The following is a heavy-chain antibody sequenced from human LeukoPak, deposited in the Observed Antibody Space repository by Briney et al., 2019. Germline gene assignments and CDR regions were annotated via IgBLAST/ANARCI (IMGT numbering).Heavy chain of an antibody. V-gene: IGHV4-59*01. Sequence: PSETLSLTCNVSGGSINSYYWSWIRQPPGKRLEWIGYTFYSGSTDYNPSLKSRVTMSLDTPKNQFSLKLTSVTAPDTAVYYCARVPGVVTGSYYFDSWGQGTLVTVSS. CDR3: ARVPGVVTGSYYFDS. J-gene: IGHJ4*02. D-gene: IGHD2-21*02. CDR2: TFYSGST. CDR1: GGSINSYY.